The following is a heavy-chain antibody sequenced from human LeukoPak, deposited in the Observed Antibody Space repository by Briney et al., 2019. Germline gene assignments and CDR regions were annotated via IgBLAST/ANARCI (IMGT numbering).Heavy chain of an antibody. CDR2: VNLQGST. J-gene: IGHJ4*02. CDR3: AREGGPYRPLDY. CDR1: GWSFSGYY. V-gene: IGHV4-34*01. Sequence: SETLSLTCAVYGWSFSGYYWSWVRQPPGKGLEWIGEVNLQGSTNYNPSLMGRVAIAVDTSENHISLQLTSVTAADTAVYYCAREGGPYRPLDYSGQGTLVTVSS.